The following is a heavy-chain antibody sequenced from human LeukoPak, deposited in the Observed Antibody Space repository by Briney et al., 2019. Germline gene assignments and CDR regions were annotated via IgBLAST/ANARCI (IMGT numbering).Heavy chain of an antibody. Sequence: SETLSLTCTVSGGSVSSGSYYWSWIRQPPGKGLEWIGYIYYSGSTNYNPSLKSRVTISVDTSKNQFSLKLSSVTAADTAVYYCAKGNRGLLWFGESMLGAFDIRGQGTMVTVSS. D-gene: IGHD3-10*01. CDR2: IYYSGST. CDR3: AKGNRGLLWFGESMLGAFDI. J-gene: IGHJ3*02. V-gene: IGHV4-61*01. CDR1: GGSVSSGSYY.